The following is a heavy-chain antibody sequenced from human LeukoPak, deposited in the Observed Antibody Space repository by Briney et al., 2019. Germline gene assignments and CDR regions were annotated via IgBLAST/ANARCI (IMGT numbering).Heavy chain of an antibody. J-gene: IGHJ3*02. CDR2: IKSKTDGGTT. CDR1: GFTFSNAW. Sequence: GGSLRLSCGASGFTFSNAWMSWVRQAPGKGLEWVGRIKSKTDGGTTHYAAPVKGRFTISRDDSKNTLYLQMNSLKTEDSAVYYCSTVTMVRGVIYAIWGQGTMVTVSS. D-gene: IGHD3-10*01. CDR3: STVTMVRGVIYAI. V-gene: IGHV3-15*01.